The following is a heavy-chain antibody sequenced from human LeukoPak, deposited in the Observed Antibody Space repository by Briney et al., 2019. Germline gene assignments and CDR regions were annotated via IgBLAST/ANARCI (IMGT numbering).Heavy chain of an antibody. D-gene: IGHD2/OR15-2a*01. J-gene: IGHJ6*03. CDR1: GFTLSSYA. CDR2: ISVSGNT. CDR3: AKGGNIRVLDYYYYMDV. Sequence: GGSLRLSCAASGFTLSSYAMSWVRQAPGKGLEWVSAISVSGNTYHADSVKGRFTISRDSSKNTLYLQMNSLGAEDTAVYYCAKGGNIRVLDYYYYMDVWGKGTTVTVSS. V-gene: IGHV3-23*01.